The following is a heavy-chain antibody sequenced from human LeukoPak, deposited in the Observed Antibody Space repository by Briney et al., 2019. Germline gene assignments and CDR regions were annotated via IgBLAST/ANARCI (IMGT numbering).Heavy chain of an antibody. CDR3: AKDAQRGFDYSNSLEY. V-gene: IGHV3-33*06. D-gene: IGHD4-11*01. CDR1: GFTFSHYG. CDR2: IWSDGSNK. J-gene: IGHJ4*02. Sequence: GGSLRLSCIASGFTFSHYGFHWVRQAPGKGLEWVAVIWSDGSNKYYGDSVKGRFIIYRDDSQNTVYLQMNSLRTEDTAVYYCAKDAQRGFDYSNSLEYWGQGSLVTVSS.